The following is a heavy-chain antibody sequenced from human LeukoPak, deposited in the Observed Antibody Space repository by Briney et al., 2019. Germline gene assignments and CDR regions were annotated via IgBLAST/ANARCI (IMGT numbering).Heavy chain of an antibody. Sequence: PSETLSLTCTVSGGSISSYYWSWIRQPPGKGLEWIGYIYYSGSTNYNPSLKSRVTISVDTSKNQFSLKLSSVTAADTAVYYCAREHYCSGGSCYGNWFDPWGQGTLVTVSS. J-gene: IGHJ5*02. CDR2: IYYSGST. V-gene: IGHV4-59*12. CDR3: AREHYCSGGSCYGNWFDP. CDR1: GGSISSYY. D-gene: IGHD2-15*01.